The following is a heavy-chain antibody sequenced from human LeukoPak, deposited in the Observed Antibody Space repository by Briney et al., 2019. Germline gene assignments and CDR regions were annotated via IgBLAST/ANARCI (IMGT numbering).Heavy chain of an antibody. CDR2: ISGSGGST. Sequence: GGSLRLSCAASGFTFSSYAMSWVRQAPGKGLEWVSAISGSGGSTYYADSVKGRFTISRDNSKNTLYLQMNSLRAEDTAVHYCAKVVGYYYGSGSYPGDWGQGTLVTVSS. D-gene: IGHD3-10*01. CDR1: GFTFSSYA. J-gene: IGHJ1*01. CDR3: AKVVGYYYGSGSYPGD. V-gene: IGHV3-23*01.